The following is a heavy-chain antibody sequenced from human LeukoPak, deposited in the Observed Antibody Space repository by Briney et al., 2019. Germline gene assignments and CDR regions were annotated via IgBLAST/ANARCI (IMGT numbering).Heavy chain of an antibody. CDR1: GFTFSSFN. V-gene: IGHV3-21*06. CDR2: ISSSSSYI. D-gene: IGHD5-24*01. J-gene: IGHJ3*02. CDR3: VRDGREGFDI. Sequence: GGALRLSCGASGFTFSSFNMNWVRQAPGKGLEWVSSISSSSSYIYYADSVKGRFTISRDNVKNSLYLQVSSLRAEDTAVYYCVRDGREGFDIWGHGTLVIVSS.